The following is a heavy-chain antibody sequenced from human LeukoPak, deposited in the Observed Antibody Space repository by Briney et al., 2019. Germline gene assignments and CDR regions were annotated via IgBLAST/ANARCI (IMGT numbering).Heavy chain of an antibody. Sequence: GGSLRLSCAASGFTVSSNYMSWVRQAPGKGLEWVSVIYSAGNTYYADSVQGRFTISRDNSKNTLSLQMNSLRAEDTAVYYCASRTTVTTYGDAFDIWGQGTMVTVSS. CDR3: ASRTTVTTYGDAFDI. CDR1: GFTVSSNY. J-gene: IGHJ3*02. CDR2: IYSAGNT. V-gene: IGHV3-53*01. D-gene: IGHD4-17*01.